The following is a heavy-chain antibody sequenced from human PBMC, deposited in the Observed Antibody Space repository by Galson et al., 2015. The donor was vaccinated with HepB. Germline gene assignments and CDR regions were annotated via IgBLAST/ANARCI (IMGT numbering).Heavy chain of an antibody. D-gene: IGHD3-9*01. V-gene: IGHV1-18*01. CDR2: ISVYNGDT. J-gene: IGHJ4*02. CDR3: ARESLTGWSLEY. CDR1: GYTFSNYR. Sequence: SVKVSCKASGYTFSNYRLTWVRQAPGQGLEWMAWISVYNGDTNYAQKVQGRVTMTTDNSTRTAYMELRSLTSGDTAVYYCARESLTGWSLEYWGQGTPVTVSS.